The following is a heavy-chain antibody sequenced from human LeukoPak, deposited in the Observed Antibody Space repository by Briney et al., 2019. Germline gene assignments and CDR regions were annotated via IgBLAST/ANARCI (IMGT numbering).Heavy chain of an antibody. CDR2: SRNKADSYTA. CDR3: ATSSWYRRAY. CDR1: GFTFSDSF. D-gene: IGHD6-13*01. J-gene: IGHJ4*02. Sequence: GGSLRLSCTASGFTFSDSFMSWVRQAPGQGLVWVGRSRNKADSYTAEYAASVKGRFTISRDESKNSLYLQISSLETEDAAVYYCATSSWYRRAYWGQGSLVSVSS. V-gene: IGHV3-72*01.